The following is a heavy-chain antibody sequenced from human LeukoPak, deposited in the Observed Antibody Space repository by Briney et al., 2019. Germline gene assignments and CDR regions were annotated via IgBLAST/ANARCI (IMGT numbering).Heavy chain of an antibody. J-gene: IGHJ3*02. CDR3: ARGRWYCSGGSCFTDAVDI. CDR2: ISSSSTYI. D-gene: IGHD2-15*01. V-gene: IGHV3-21*01. CDR1: GFTFSSYS. Sequence: PGGSLRLSCAASGFTFSSYSMNWVGQAPGKGLEWVSSISSSSTYIYYADSVKGRFTISRDNAKNSLYLQMNSLRAEDTAVYYCARGRWYCSGGSCFTDAVDIWGQGTMVTVSS.